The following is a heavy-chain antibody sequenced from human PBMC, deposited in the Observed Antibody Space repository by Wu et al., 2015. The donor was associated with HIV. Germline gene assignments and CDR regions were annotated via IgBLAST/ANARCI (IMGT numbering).Heavy chain of an antibody. D-gene: IGHD2-21*02. CDR2: ISVYNGNT. CDR1: GYTFTSYG. V-gene: IGHV1-18*01. CDR3: ARWAVAVTAHNYGMDV. J-gene: IGHJ6*02. Sequence: QVQLVQSGAEMKKPGASVKVSCKASGYTFTSYGISWVRQAPGQGLEWMGWISVYNGNTNYAQKLQGRVTMTTDKSTSTAYMELRSLRSDDTAVYYCARWAVAVTAHNYGMDVWGQGTTVTVSS.